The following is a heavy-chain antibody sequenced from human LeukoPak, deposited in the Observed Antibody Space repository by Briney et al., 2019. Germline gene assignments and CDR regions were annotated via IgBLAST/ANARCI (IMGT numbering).Heavy chain of an antibody. D-gene: IGHD6-13*01. J-gene: IGHJ1*01. CDR1: GFTFSSYG. CDR3: AKGSGGSWYREYFQH. V-gene: IGHV3-30*18. CDR2: ISYDGSNK. Sequence: GGSLRLSCAASGFTFSSYGMHWVRQAPGKGLEWVAVISYDGSNKYYADSVKGRFTISRDNSKNTLYLQMNSLRAEDTAVYYCAKGSGGSWYREYFQHWGQGTLVTVSS.